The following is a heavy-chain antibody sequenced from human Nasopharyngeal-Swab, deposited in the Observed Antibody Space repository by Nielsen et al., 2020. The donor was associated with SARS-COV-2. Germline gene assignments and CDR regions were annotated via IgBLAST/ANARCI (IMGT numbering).Heavy chain of an antibody. CDR3: ARPRRELRVYYGMDV. J-gene: IGHJ6*02. CDR1: GFTFSSYW. CDR2: ISYDGPNK. V-gene: IGHV3-30-3*01. Sequence: GGSLRLSCAASGFTFSSYWMNWVRQAPGKGLEWVAVISYDGPNKYYADSVKGRFTVSRDNSKNTLYLQMNSLRAEDTAVYYCARPRRELRVYYGMDVWGRGTTVTVSS. D-gene: IGHD1-7*01.